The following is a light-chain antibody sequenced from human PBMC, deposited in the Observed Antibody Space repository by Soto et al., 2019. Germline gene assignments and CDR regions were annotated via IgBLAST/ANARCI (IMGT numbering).Light chain of an antibody. J-gene: IGLJ1*01. CDR1: SSDVGGNNY. CDR2: EVN. CDR3: CLYAGSDIHFV. V-gene: IGLV2-8*01. Sequence: QSALTQPPSASGSPGQSVTISCTGTSSDVGGNNYVSWYQQHPGKAPKLMIYEVNQRPSGVPDRFSGSKSGNSASLTVSGLQAEDEADYYCCLYAGSDIHFVFGTGTKLTVL.